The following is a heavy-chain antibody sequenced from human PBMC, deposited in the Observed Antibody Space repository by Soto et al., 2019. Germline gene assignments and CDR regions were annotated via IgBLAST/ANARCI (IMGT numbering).Heavy chain of an antibody. Sequence: SETLSLTCTVSGGSISSSSYYWGWIRQPPGKGLEWIGSIYYSGSTYYNLSLKSRVTISVDTSKNQFSLKLSSVTAADTALYYCVSYGSGTYYSGYSFDFWSQGSLVTVSS. CDR1: GGSISSSSYY. CDR3: VSYGSGTYYSGYSFDF. D-gene: IGHD3-10*01. V-gene: IGHV4-39*01. J-gene: IGHJ4*02. CDR2: IYYSGST.